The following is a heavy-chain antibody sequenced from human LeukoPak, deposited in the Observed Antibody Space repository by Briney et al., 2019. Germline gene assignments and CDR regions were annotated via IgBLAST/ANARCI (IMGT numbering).Heavy chain of an antibody. J-gene: IGHJ4*02. D-gene: IGHD4-23*01. CDR1: GGSISSGSYY. Sequence: SETLSLTCTVSGGSISSGSYYWSWIRQPPGKGLEWIGYIYYSGSTNYNPSLKSRVTISVDTSKNQFSLKLSSVTAADTAVYYCARGALNYGGNWLNYWGQGTLVTVSS. CDR2: IYYSGST. V-gene: IGHV4-61*01. CDR3: ARGALNYGGNWLNY.